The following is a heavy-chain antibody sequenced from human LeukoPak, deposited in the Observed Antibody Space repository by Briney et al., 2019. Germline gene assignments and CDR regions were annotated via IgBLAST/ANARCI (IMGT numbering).Heavy chain of an antibody. CDR1: GFTFSSYA. V-gene: IGHV3-30-3*01. J-gene: IGHJ5*02. CDR3: ARESVAGKLNWLDP. CDR2: ISYDGSNK. Sequence: PGGSLRLSCAASGFTFSSYAMHWVRQAPGKGLEWVAVISYDGSNKYYADSVKGRFTISRDNSKNTLYLQMNSLRAEDTAVYYCARESVAGKLNWLDPWGQGTLVTVSP. D-gene: IGHD6-19*01.